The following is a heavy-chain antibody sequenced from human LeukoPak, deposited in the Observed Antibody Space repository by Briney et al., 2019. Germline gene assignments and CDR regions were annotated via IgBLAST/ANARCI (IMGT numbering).Heavy chain of an antibody. CDR2: ISYDGSNK. Sequence: GGSLRLSCAASGFTFSSYAMHWVRQAPGKGLEWVAVISYDGSNKYYADSVKGRFTISRDNSKNTLYLQMNSLRAEDTAVYYCARDRWSYTYLWGAFDIWGQGTMVTVSS. J-gene: IGHJ3*02. CDR1: GFTFSSYA. D-gene: IGHD5-24*01. V-gene: IGHV3-30-3*01. CDR3: ARDRWSYTYLWGAFDI.